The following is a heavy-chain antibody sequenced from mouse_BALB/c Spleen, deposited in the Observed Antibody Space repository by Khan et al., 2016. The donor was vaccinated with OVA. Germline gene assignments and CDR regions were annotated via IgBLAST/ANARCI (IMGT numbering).Heavy chain of an antibody. CDR3: ARSGNYDYDQFAY. CDR1: GYTFTDYN. Sequence: IQLVQSGPELVKPGASVKISCKASGYTFTDYNMHWVKQSHGKSLEWIGYIYPYNGGTGYNQKFKSKATLTVDNSSSTAYMELRSLTSEDSAVYYCARSGNYDYDQFAYWGQGTLVTVSA. D-gene: IGHD2-4*01. CDR2: IYPYNGGT. V-gene: IGHV1S29*02. J-gene: IGHJ3*01.